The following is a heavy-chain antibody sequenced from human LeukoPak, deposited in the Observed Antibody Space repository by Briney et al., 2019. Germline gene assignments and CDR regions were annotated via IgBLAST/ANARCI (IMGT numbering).Heavy chain of an antibody. D-gene: IGHD4-17*01. V-gene: IGHV1-8*01. J-gene: IGHJ5*02. Sequence: ASVKVSCKASGYTFTSYDINWVRQATGQGREWMGWMNPNSGNTGYAQKFQGRVTMTRNTSISTAYMELSSLRSEDTAVYYCARAPSREDYGDHYWFDPWGQGTLVTVSS. CDR3: ARAPSREDYGDHYWFDP. CDR1: GYTFTSYD. CDR2: MNPNSGNT.